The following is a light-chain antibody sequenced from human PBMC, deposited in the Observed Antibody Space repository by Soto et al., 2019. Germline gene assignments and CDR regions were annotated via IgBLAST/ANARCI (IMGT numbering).Light chain of an antibody. CDR2: SAS. J-gene: IGKJ3*01. V-gene: IGKV3-15*01. CDR3: QQYNKWPLT. Sequence: EIVMTQSPVTLSVSPGERATLSCTASQSVNNNVAWYQQKPGHTPRLLIYSASIGATGTPARFSGSGSGSDFTLNIRSLQSEDFAVYYCQQYNKWPLTFGPGTKVDIK. CDR1: QSVNNN.